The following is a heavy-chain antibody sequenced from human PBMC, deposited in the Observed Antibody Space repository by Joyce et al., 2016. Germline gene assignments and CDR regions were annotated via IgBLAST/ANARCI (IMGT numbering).Heavy chain of an antibody. CDR2: ISASRGTI. J-gene: IGHJ4*02. CDR3: ARVGRTGYTCDY. D-gene: IGHD5-24*01. CDR1: GFSFNTYS. V-gene: IGHV3-48*02. Sequence: EVQLVESGGGLVQPGGSLRLSCAASGFSFNTYSSNWVRQAPGKGLDWLSYISASRGTIYYADSVKGRFTISRDNAKNSVYLQMNSLRDEDTAVYYCARVGRTGYTCDYWGQGTLVTVSS.